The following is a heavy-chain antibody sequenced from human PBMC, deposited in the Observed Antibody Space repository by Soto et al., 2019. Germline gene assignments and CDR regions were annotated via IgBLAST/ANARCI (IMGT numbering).Heavy chain of an antibody. CDR1: GGSFSGYY. CDR3: ASLPRRGYSYGPHYYYYAFDV. Sequence: KPSETLSLTCAVYGGSFSGYYWSWIRQPPGKGLEWIGEINHSGSTNYNPSLKSRVTISVDTSKNQFSLKLSSVTAADTAVYYCASLPRRGYSYGPHYYYYAFDVWGQGTKVTVSS. CDR2: INHSGST. D-gene: IGHD5-18*01. J-gene: IGHJ6*02. V-gene: IGHV4-34*01.